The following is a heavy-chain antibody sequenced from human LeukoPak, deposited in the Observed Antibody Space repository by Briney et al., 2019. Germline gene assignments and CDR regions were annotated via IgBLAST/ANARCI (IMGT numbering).Heavy chain of an antibody. D-gene: IGHD3-10*01. Sequence: SETLSLTCTVSGDSVSNGNYYWSWLRQPPGKALEWIGHIYYTGKTYYNPSLEGRVTILVDTSRNHFSVKLSSVIAADTAVYYCARSQNYYGSGDYWSQGTLVTVSS. J-gene: IGHJ4*02. V-gene: IGHV4-61*03. CDR2: IYYTGKT. CDR3: ARSQNYYGSGDY. CDR1: GDSVSNGNYY.